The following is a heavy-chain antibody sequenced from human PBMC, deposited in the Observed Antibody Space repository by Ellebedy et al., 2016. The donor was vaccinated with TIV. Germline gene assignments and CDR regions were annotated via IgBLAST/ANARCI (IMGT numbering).Heavy chain of an antibody. Sequence: PGGSLRLSCAASGFTFSSYAMTWVRQAPGKGLEWVSAISGSGDNTYYEDSVKGRFTISRDNSKNTLFLQMNSLRAEDTALYYCARDWRRTNWYGKFDYWGQGTPVTVSS. CDR2: ISGSGDNT. D-gene: IGHD1-20*01. V-gene: IGHV3-23*01. CDR3: ARDWRRTNWYGKFDY. CDR1: GFTFSSYA. J-gene: IGHJ4*02.